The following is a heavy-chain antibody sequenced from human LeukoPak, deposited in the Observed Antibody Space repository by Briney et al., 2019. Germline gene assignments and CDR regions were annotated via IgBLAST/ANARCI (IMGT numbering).Heavy chain of an antibody. CDR2: ITGSGAFT. V-gene: IGHV3-23*01. Sequence: GGSLRLSCAASGFTFITYSMTWVRQAPGRGLEWVSAITGSGAFTDYADSVKGRFTISRDNPKNTLYLQMNSLRAEDTAVYYCAKPAYGSGTFFVFDYWGQGTLVTVSS. CDR1: GFTFITYS. J-gene: IGHJ4*02. D-gene: IGHD3-10*01. CDR3: AKPAYGSGTFFVFDY.